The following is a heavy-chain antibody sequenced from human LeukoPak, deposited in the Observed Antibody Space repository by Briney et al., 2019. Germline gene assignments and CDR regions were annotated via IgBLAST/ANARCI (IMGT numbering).Heavy chain of an antibody. J-gene: IGHJ5*02. V-gene: IGHV1-8*01. Sequence: ASVKVSCKASGYTFTSYDINWVRQATGQGLEWMGWMNPNSGNTGYAQKFQGRVTMTRNTSISTAYMELSSLRSEDTAVYYCATVVPYYDFWSGYDPFDPWGQGTLVTVSS. CDR3: ATVVPYYDFWSGYDPFDP. CDR1: GYTFTSYD. D-gene: IGHD3-3*01. CDR2: MNPNSGNT.